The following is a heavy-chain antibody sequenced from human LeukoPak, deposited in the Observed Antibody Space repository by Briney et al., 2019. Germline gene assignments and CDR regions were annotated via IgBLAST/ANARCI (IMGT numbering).Heavy chain of an antibody. CDR3: ARGNGYYYDSSGMNWFDP. Sequence: ASVKVSCKASGYTFTSYGISWVRQAPGQGLEWMGIINPSGGSTSYAQKFQGRVTMTRNTSISTAYMELSSLRSEDTAVYYCARGNGYYYDSSGMNWFDPWGQGTLVTVSS. D-gene: IGHD3-22*01. CDR1: GYTFTSYG. CDR2: INPSGGST. J-gene: IGHJ5*02. V-gene: IGHV1-8*02.